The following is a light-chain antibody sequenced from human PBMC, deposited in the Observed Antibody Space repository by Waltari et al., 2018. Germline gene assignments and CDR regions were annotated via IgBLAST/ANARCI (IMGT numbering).Light chain of an antibody. Sequence: SYELTQPPSVSVSPGQTANITCSGDTLGDKYACWYQQKPGQSPVLVMFQHTKRPSGIPERFSGSNSGNTATLTIRGTQAMDEADYYCQVWDSTTAHVVFGGGTKLTVL. CDR3: QVWDSTTAHVV. CDR2: QHT. CDR1: TLGDKY. J-gene: IGLJ2*01. V-gene: IGLV3-1*01.